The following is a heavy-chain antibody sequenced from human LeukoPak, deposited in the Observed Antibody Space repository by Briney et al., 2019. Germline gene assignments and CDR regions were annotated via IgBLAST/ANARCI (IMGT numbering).Heavy chain of an antibody. V-gene: IGHV3-9*02. D-gene: IGHD3-10*01. CDR2: IRWNSGNI. CDR1: GFTSAVYA. CDR3: AKDAYGGDSFFGYMDV. J-gene: IGHJ6*03. Sequence: HGGSLRLSSARSGFTSAVYAMHWVRQTPGKGLEWVSGIRWNSGNIAYADFVGGRFTISRDNAKNSLSLQMNSLSDEDTAVYYCAKDAYGGDSFFGYMDVWGKGTTVTVSS.